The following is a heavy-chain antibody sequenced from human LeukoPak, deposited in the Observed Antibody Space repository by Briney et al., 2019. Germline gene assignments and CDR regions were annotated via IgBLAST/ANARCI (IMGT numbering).Heavy chain of an antibody. CDR2: IYHSGST. V-gene: IGHV4-30-2*01. J-gene: IGHJ4*02. D-gene: IGHD4-23*01. CDR1: GGSISSGGYS. CDR3: ARATVVNGAFDY. Sequence: PSETLSLTCAVSGGSISSGGYSWSWIRQPPGKGLEWIGYIYHSGSTYYNPSLKSRVTISVDRSKNQFSLKLSSVTAADTAVYYCARATVVNGAFDYWGQGPLVTVSS.